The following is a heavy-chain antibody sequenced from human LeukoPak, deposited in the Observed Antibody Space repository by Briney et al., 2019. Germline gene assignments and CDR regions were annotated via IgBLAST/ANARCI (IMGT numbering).Heavy chain of an antibody. V-gene: IGHV1-8*01. Sequence: ASVKVSCKASGYTFTIYDINWVRQATGQGLEWMGWMNPNSGNTGYAQKFQGRVTMTRNTSISTAYMELSSLRSEDTAVYYCAGRPGIAVADNWFDPWGQGTLVTVSS. CDR1: GYTFTIYD. D-gene: IGHD6-19*01. CDR2: MNPNSGNT. J-gene: IGHJ5*02. CDR3: AGRPGIAVADNWFDP.